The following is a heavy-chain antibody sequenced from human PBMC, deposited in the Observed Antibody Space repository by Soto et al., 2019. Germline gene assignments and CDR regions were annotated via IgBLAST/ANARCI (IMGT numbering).Heavy chain of an antibody. CDR2: INHSGST. D-gene: IGHD3-10*01. CDR3: ARGVTLWFGELLLARDYYYGMDV. Sequence: SETLSLTCAVYGGSFSGYYWSWIRQPPGKGLEWIGEINHSGSTNYNPSLKSRVTISVDTSKNQFSLRLSSVTAADTPVYYCARGVTLWFGELLLARDYYYGMDVWGQGTTVTVSS. J-gene: IGHJ6*02. V-gene: IGHV4-34*01. CDR1: GGSFSGYY.